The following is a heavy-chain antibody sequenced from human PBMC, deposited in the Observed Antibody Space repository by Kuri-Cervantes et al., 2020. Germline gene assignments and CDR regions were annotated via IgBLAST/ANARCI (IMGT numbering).Heavy chain of an antibody. D-gene: IGHD6-6*01. CDR3: ARLPRISSSSPPSTLDY. CDR1: GFTFDDYI. V-gene: IGHV3-30-3*01. CDR2: ISYDGSNK. J-gene: IGHJ4*02. Sequence: GESLKISCAASGFTFDDYIMHWVRQAPGKGLEWVAVISYDGSNKYYADSVKGRFTISRDNSKNTLYLQMNSLRAEDTAVYYCARLPRISSSSPPSTLDYWGQGTLVTVSS.